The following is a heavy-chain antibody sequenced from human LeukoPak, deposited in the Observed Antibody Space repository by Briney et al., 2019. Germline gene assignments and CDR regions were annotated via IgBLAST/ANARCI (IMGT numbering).Heavy chain of an antibody. CDR3: AQDANGPGPWIDY. D-gene: IGHD1-1*01. CDR2: GSSDGSTT. CDR1: GFTFSTYW. Sequence: GGSLRLSCAASGFTFSTYWMQWVRQAPGKGLEWVSRGSSDGSTTTYADSVKGRFTISRDNGKNTLYLQMNSLRAEDTAVYYCAQDANGPGPWIDYWGRGTLVTV. J-gene: IGHJ4*02. V-gene: IGHV3-74*01.